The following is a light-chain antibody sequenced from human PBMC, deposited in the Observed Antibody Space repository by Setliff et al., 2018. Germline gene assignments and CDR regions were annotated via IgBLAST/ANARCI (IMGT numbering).Light chain of an antibody. V-gene: IGLV2-14*03. Sequence: QSVLIQPASVSGSPGQSMTISCTGSINDVGGYDFVSWYQQHPGKAPKLMIYDVTKRPSGVSNRFSGSKSGNTASLTISSLQTEDEAEYYCNAYASDTTYVCGSGTRSPS. J-gene: IGLJ1*01. CDR2: DVT. CDR1: INDVGGYDF. CDR3: NAYASDTTYV.